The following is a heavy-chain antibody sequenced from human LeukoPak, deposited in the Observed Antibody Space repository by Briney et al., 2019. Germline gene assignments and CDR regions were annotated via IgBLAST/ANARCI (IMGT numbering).Heavy chain of an antibody. CDR2: ITWNSANI. CDR1: GFNFDEYA. D-gene: IGHD3-10*01. Sequence: GRSLRLSCAASGFNFDEYAMHWVRQAPGKGLEWVSGITWNSANIAYADSVKGRFTISRDNAKDTLYLQMNSLRPEDTAFYYCANGESYYYASGGGYWGQGALVTVSS. J-gene: IGHJ4*02. CDR3: ANGESYYYASGGGY. V-gene: IGHV3-9*01.